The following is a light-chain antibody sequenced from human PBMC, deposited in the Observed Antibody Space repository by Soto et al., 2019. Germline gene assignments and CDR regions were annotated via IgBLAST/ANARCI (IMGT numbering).Light chain of an antibody. Sequence: EIVMTQSPATLSVSPGERATLSCRASQSVSSNLAWYQQKPGQAPRLLIYGASTRATGIQARFSGSGSGTEFTLTISSLQSEDFAVYSCQQYNNWPPLTFGGGTKVEIK. CDR1: QSVSSN. CDR3: QQYNNWPPLT. CDR2: GAS. J-gene: IGKJ4*01. V-gene: IGKV3-15*01.